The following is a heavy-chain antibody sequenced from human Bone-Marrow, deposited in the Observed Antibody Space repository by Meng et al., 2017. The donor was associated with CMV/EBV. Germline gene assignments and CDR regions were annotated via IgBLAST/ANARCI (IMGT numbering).Heavy chain of an antibody. Sequence: SETLSLTCTVSGGSISSSSYYWGWIRQPPGKGLEWIGSIYYSGSTNYNPSLKSRVTISVDTSKNQFSLKLSSVTAADTAVYYCARTVVPAANNWFDPWGQGTLVTVSS. CDR3: ARTVVPAANNWFDP. CDR2: IYYSGST. CDR1: GGSISSSSYY. D-gene: IGHD2-2*01. J-gene: IGHJ5*02. V-gene: IGHV4-39*07.